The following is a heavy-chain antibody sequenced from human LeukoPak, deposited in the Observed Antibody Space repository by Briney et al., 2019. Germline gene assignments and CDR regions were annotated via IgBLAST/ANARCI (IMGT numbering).Heavy chain of an antibody. CDR1: GYTFTGYY. CDR2: VDPNSGGT. D-gene: IGHD4-23*01. CDR3: AREDDYGSNSHDY. Sequence: ASVKVSCKASGYTFTGYYIHWVRQAPGQGLEWMGWVDPNSGGTNYAQKFQGRVTMTRDTSISTAYMELSRLRSDDTAVYYCAREDDYGSNSHDYWGQGSLVTVSS. V-gene: IGHV1-2*02. J-gene: IGHJ4*02.